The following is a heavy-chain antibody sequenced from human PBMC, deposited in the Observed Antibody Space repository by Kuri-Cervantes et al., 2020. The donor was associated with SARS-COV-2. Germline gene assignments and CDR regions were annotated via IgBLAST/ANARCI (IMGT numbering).Heavy chain of an antibody. CDR1: GGSISSGSYY. V-gene: IGHV4-61*02. Sequence: LRLSCTVSGGSISSGSYYWSWIRQPAGKGLEWIGRIYTSGSTNYNPSLKSRVTISVDTSKNQFSLKLSSVTAADTAVYYCARVVGYCSSTSCYGGYYHYYMDVWGKGTTVTVSS. J-gene: IGHJ6*03. CDR2: IYTSGST. D-gene: IGHD2-2*01. CDR3: ARVVGYCSSTSCYGGYYHYYMDV.